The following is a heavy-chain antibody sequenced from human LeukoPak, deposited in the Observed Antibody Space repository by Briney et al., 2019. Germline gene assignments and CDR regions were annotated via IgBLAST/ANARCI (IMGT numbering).Heavy chain of an antibody. CDR1: GGSISSYY. CDR2: VYYSGST. CDR3: ARGTPYVDTAMVRAGPFDY. Sequence: SETLSLTCTVSGGSISSYYWSWIRQPPGKGREWIGYVYYSGSTNYNPSLKSRVTISVDTSKDQFSLKLSSMTAADTAVYYCARGTPYVDTAMVRAGPFDYWGQGTLLTVSS. D-gene: IGHD5-18*01. V-gene: IGHV4-59*01. J-gene: IGHJ4*02.